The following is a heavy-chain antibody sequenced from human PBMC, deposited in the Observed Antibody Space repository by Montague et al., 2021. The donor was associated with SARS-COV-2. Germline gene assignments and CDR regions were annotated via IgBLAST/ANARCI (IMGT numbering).Heavy chain of an antibody. D-gene: IGHD4-17*01. J-gene: IGHJ5*02. CDR3: GTAVTTGVDWFDP. CDR1: SGSISSHY. V-gene: IGHV4-59*11. Sequence: SETLSLTCTVSSGSISSHYWSWIRQPPGKGLEWIGYVNYGGSTNYNPSLKSRVSILLDTSKNQFSLGLNSVTAADTAVYYCGTAVTTGVDWFDPWGQGTLVIVSS. CDR2: VNYGGST.